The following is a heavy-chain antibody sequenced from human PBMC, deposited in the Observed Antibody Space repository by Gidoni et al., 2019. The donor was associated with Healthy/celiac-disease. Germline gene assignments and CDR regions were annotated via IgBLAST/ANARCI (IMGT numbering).Heavy chain of an antibody. J-gene: IGHJ6*02. Sequence: QVQLQQWGAGLLKPSETLSLTCAVYGGSFSGYYWSWIRQPPWKGLEWIGEINHSGSTNYTPSLNSRVTISVDTSKNQFSLKLSSVTAADTAVYYFSRLGPATYYYYGMDVWGQGTTVTVSS. V-gene: IGHV4-34*01. CDR1: GGSFSGYY. CDR2: INHSGST. CDR3: SRLGPATYYYYGMDV.